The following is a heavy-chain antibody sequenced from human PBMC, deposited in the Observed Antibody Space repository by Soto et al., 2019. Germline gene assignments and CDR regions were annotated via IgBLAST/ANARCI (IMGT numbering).Heavy chain of an antibody. CDR2: ISSSSGTI. J-gene: IGHJ5*02. D-gene: IGHD1-26*01. CDR3: ARSVAGADTWVDP. CDR1: GFTLRGYG. V-gene: IGHV3-48*02. Sequence: GGSLRLSCAASGFTLRGYGIHWVRQAPGKGLEWVSYISSSSGTIHYADSVKGRFTISRDSAKNSVYLQMNSLRDEDTAVYHCARSVAGADTWVDPWGQGALVTVSS.